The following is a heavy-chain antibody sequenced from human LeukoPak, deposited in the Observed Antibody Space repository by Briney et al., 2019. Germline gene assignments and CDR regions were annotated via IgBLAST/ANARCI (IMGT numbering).Heavy chain of an antibody. CDR2: INTDGSST. Sequence: GGSLRLSCAASGFTFSGYWMHWVRQAPGKGLVWVSRINTDGSSTTYADSVKGRFTISRDNAKNTLYLQMNSLRVEDTAVYHCVRRHPPPSTSPTSYGMDVWGQGTTVTVSS. D-gene: IGHD2-2*01. V-gene: IGHV3-74*01. CDR1: GFTFSGYW. J-gene: IGHJ6*02. CDR3: VRRHPPPSTSPTSYGMDV.